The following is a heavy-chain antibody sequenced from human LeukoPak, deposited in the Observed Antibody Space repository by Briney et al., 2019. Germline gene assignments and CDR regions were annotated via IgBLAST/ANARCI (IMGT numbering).Heavy chain of an antibody. D-gene: IGHD3-9*01. CDR1: GFTLSDYS. V-gene: IGHV3-30*01. CDR3: ARGGGDKTAYYGAQFDC. J-gene: IGHJ4*02. Sequence: GRSLKLSCAASGFTLSDYSMHWVRQAPGKGLEWVAVIPDEGIKKYYADSKKRRFTISRDNPKNTLYLQVNGVRPEDTAVYYCARGGGDKTAYYGAQFDCWGQGTLVTVPS. CDR2: IPDEGIKK.